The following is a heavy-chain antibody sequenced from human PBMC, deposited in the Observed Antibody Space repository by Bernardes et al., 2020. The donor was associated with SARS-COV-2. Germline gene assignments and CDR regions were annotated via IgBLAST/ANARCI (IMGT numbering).Heavy chain of an antibody. V-gene: IGHV2-5*01. Sequence: SDPTLVKPTQTLTLTCTFSRFSLSTTGVGVGWIRQPPGKALEWLALIYWNDDKRYSPSLKRRLTITKDTSKNQVVLTMTNMDPVDTATYYCAHSPTTSDFDYWGQGTLVTVSS. CDR3: AHSPTTSDFDY. J-gene: IGHJ4*02. CDR2: IYWNDDK. CDR1: RFSLSTTGVG.